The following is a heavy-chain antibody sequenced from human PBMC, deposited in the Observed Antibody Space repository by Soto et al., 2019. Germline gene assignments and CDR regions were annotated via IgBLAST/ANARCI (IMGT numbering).Heavy chain of an antibody. CDR3: ERDPPATRHGMDV. CDR1: GFTVSSNY. Sequence: PGGSLRLSCAASGFTVSSNYMSWVRQAPGKGLEWVSVIYSGGSTYYADSVRGRFTISRDNSKNTLYLQMKSLRAEDTAVYYCERDPPATRHGMDVWGQGSTVTVYS. V-gene: IGHV3-53*01. J-gene: IGHJ6*02. CDR2: IYSGGST.